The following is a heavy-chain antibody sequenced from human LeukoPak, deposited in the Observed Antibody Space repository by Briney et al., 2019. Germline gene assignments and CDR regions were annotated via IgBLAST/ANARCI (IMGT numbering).Heavy chain of an antibody. D-gene: IGHD3-10*01. V-gene: IGHV3-30*18. J-gene: IGHJ4*02. Sequence: AGGSLRLSCAASGFTFSSYGMHWVRQAPGKGLEWVAVISYDGSNKYYADSVKSRFTISRDNSKNTLYLQMNSLRAEDTAVYYCAKDNSQFGESHDYWGQGTLVTVSS. CDR1: GFTFSSYG. CDR3: AKDNSQFGESHDY. CDR2: ISYDGSNK.